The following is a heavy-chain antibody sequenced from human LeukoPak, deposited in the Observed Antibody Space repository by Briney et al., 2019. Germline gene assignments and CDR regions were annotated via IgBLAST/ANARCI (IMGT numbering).Heavy chain of an antibody. CDR2: ISYDGSNK. CDR3: ARDRGPTVTAFGY. CDR1: GFTFSSYA. J-gene: IGHJ4*02. Sequence: PGRSLRLSCAASGFTFSSYAMHWVRQAPGKGQEWVAVISYDGSNKYYADSVKGRFTISRDNSKNTLYLQMNSLRAEDTAVYYCARDRGPTVTAFGYWGQGTLVTVSS. V-gene: IGHV3-30-3*01. D-gene: IGHD4-17*01.